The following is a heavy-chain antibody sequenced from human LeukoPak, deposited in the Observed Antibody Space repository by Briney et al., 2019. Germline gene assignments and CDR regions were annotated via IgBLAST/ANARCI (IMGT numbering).Heavy chain of an antibody. Sequence: GGSLRLSCAASGFTFSGYAMSWVRQAPGKGLEWVSAISGSGGSTYYADSVKGRFTISRDNSKNTLYLQMNSLRAEDTAVYYCAKFGGGDWYAFDIWGQGTMVTVSS. CDR2: ISGSGGST. J-gene: IGHJ3*02. CDR1: GFTFSGYA. D-gene: IGHD2-21*02. CDR3: AKFGGGDWYAFDI. V-gene: IGHV3-23*01.